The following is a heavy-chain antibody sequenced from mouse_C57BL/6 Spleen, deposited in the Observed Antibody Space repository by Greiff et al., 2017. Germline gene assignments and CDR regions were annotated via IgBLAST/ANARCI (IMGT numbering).Heavy chain of an antibody. V-gene: IGHV5-4*01. CDR3: AREWNTTGVAEGWFAY. J-gene: IGHJ3*01. Sequence: EVKLMESGGGLVKPGGSLKLSCAASGFTFSSYAMSWVRQTTEKRLEWVATISAGGSYPSYPDNVKGRFTISRDNAKNNLYLQMRHLKSEDTAMYYCAREWNTTGVAEGWFAYWGQGTRVTVSA. CDR1: GFTFSSYA. D-gene: IGHD1-1*01. CDR2: ISAGGSYP.